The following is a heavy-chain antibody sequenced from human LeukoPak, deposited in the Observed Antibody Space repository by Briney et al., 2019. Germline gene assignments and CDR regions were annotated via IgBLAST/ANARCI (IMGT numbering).Heavy chain of an antibody. CDR3: ARGLGCCSSTSCYRGDY. D-gene: IGHD2-2*02. CDR2: ISSSSSYI. J-gene: IGHJ4*02. V-gene: IGHV3-21*01. CDR1: GFTFSSYS. Sequence: GGSLRLSCAASGFTFSSYSMNWVRQAPGKGLEWVSFISSSSSYIYYADSVKGRFTISRDNAKNSLYLQMNSLRAEDTAVYYCARGLGCCSSTSCYRGDYWGQGTLVTVSS.